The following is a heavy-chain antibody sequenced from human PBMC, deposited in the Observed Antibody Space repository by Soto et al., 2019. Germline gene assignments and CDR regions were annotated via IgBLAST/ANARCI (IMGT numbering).Heavy chain of an antibody. CDR2: IYHSGST. CDR1: GGSISSGGYS. Sequence: SETLSLTCAVSGGSISSGGYSWSWIRQPPGKGLEWIGYIYHSGSTYYNPSLKSRVTISVDTSKNQFSLKLSSVTAADTAVYYCAATGYSGSFPFDYWGQGTLVTVSS. CDR3: AATGYSGSFPFDY. V-gene: IGHV4-30-2*01. D-gene: IGHD1-26*01. J-gene: IGHJ4*02.